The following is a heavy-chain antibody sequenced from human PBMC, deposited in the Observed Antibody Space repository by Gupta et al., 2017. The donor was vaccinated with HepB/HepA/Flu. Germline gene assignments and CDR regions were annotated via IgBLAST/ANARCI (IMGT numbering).Heavy chain of an antibody. V-gene: IGHV3-15*01. Sequence: EVQLVESGGGLVKPGGSLRLSCAVSGFTFSHAWMNWVRQAPGKGLEWVGRIKSKTDGGTTDYAAPVKGRFTISRDDSKNTLYLQMNSLKTEDTAVYYCITGWWELPSYFDYWCQGTLVTVSS. D-gene: IGHD1-26*01. CDR3: ITGWWELPSYFDY. CDR1: GFTFSHAW. J-gene: IGHJ4*02. CDR2: IKSKTDGGTT.